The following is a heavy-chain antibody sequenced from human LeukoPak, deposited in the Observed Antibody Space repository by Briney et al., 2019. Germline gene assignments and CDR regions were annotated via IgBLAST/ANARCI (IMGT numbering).Heavy chain of an antibody. CDR1: GGSISSYY. V-gene: IGHV4-59*08. Sequence: TSETLSLTCTVSGGSISSYYWSWIRQPPGKGLEWIGYIYYSGSTNYNPSLKSRVTISVDTSKNQFSLKLSSVTAADTAVYYCARGAGSGWYGGGFDYWGQGTLVTVSS. CDR2: IYYSGST. CDR3: ARGAGSGWYGGGFDY. J-gene: IGHJ4*02. D-gene: IGHD6-19*01.